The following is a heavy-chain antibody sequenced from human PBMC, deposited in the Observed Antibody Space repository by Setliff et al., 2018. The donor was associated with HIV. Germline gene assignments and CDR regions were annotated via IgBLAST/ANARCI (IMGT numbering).Heavy chain of an antibody. D-gene: IGHD2-21*02. CDR2: IYYSGTT. J-gene: IGHJ1*01. V-gene: IGHV4-39*01. CDR3: ASRGIVVVTMSMPDEFFVH. Sequence: SETLSLTCSVSGGSINSDNYHWGWIRQAPGKGLEWIGSIYYSGTTYYNPSLRGRVTISVDRSRNQFSLTLNSVTAADTATYYCASRGIVVVTMSMPDEFFVHWGHGTLVTVPS. CDR1: GGSINSDNYH.